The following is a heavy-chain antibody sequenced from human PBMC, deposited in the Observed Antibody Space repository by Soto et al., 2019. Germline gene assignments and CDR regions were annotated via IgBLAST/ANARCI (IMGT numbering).Heavy chain of an antibody. Sequence: QVQLVQSGAEVKKPGASVKVSCKASGYTFTNYDINWVRQAPGQGLEWMGWISAYNGDTNYAQKLQGRVTMTTDTSRSTAYMELRSLRSDDTAVYYCARSGLPDPVVVVGHTPFDPWGQGTLVTVSS. CDR1: GYTFTNYD. CDR2: ISAYNGDT. J-gene: IGHJ5*02. V-gene: IGHV1-18*01. D-gene: IGHD2-15*01. CDR3: ARSGLPDPVVVVGHTPFDP.